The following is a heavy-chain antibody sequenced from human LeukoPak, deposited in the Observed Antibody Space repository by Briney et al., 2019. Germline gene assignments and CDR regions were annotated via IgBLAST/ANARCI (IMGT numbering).Heavy chain of an antibody. Sequence: GSSVKVACKASGGTFSSYAICWVRQAPGQGLEWMGRIIPIFGTANYAQKFQGRVTITTDESTSTAYMEQSSPCSEDTAVYDCARDRGKDGYNLWVQGTVVTVSS. CDR2: IIPIFGTA. V-gene: IGHV1-69*05. CDR3: ARDRGKDGYNL. D-gene: IGHD5-24*01. CDR1: GGTFSSYA. J-gene: IGHJ4*02.